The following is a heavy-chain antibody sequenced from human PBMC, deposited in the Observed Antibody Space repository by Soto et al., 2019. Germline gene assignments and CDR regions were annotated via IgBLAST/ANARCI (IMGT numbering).Heavy chain of an antibody. Sequence: EVQLLESGGGLVQPGGSLRLSCAASGFTFSSYAMSWVRQAPGKGLEWVSAISGSGGSTYYADSVKGRFTISRDNSKNTLYLQMNSLRAEDTAVYYCAKYPSPPTLYYYYGMDVGGQGTTVTVSS. J-gene: IGHJ6*02. V-gene: IGHV3-23*01. CDR3: AKYPSPPTLYYYYGMDV. CDR2: ISGSGGST. CDR1: GFTFSSYA. D-gene: IGHD2-2*01.